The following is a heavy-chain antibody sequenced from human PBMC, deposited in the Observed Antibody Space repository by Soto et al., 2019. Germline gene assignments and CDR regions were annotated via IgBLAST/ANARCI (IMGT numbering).Heavy chain of an antibody. CDR3: ARVDYHVEMAFDY. V-gene: IGHV4-31*03. D-gene: IGHD2-15*01. Sequence: QVQLQESGPGLVKPSQTLSLTCTVSGGSISSGGYYWSWIRQHPGKGLEWIGYVYYSGRTYYNPSLKSRVTISVDTSKNQFSLKLSSVTAADTAVYYCARVDYHVEMAFDYWGQGTLVTVSS. CDR1: GGSISSGGYY. CDR2: VYYSGRT. J-gene: IGHJ4*02.